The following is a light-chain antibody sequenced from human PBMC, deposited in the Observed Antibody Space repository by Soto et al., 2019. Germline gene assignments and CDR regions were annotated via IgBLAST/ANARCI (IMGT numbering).Light chain of an antibody. V-gene: IGLV2-14*01. CDR1: SSDVGGYRH. CDR3: NSQRISGARV. Sequence: QSALTQPASVSGSPGQSITISCTGTSSDVGGYRHVSWYQHHPGKAPKLMIYEVSNRPSGVSNRFSGSKSGYTASLTISGLQAEDEAYYYFNSQRISGARVFGNGNKVTVL. CDR2: EVS. J-gene: IGLJ1*01.